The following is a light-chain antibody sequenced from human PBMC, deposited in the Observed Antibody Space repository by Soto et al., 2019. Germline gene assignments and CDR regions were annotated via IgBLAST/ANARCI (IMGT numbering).Light chain of an antibody. CDR1: SSNIGINY. CDR2: RNN. CDR3: AAWDDSLSGPV. Sequence: QSVLTQPPSTSGTPGQRVTISCSGSSSNIGINYVYWYQQFPGTAPKLLIQRNNQRPSGVPDRFSGSRSGTSASLAISGLRSEDEAEYYCAAWDDSLSGPVFGGGTKLTVL. J-gene: IGLJ2*01. V-gene: IGLV1-47*01.